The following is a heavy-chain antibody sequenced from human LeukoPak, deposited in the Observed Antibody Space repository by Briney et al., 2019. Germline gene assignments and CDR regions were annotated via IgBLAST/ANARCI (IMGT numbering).Heavy chain of an antibody. J-gene: IGHJ4*02. CDR1: GFIFSSYA. CDR3: ARDAQDYFDSSASFDY. V-gene: IGHV3-23*01. D-gene: IGHD3-22*01. Sequence: PGGSLRLSCAASGFIFSSYAMSWVRQAPGKGLEWVSTISGSGGSTYYADSVKGRFTISRDNSENTVYLQMNSLRAEDTAVYYCARDAQDYFDSSASFDYWGQGTLVTVSS. CDR2: ISGSGGST.